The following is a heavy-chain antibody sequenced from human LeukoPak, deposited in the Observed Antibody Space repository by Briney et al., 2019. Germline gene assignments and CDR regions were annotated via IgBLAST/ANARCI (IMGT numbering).Heavy chain of an antibody. D-gene: IGHD2/OR15-2a*01. CDR3: AKYPISPDNWFDP. V-gene: IGHV3-23*01. CDR2: ISGSGGST. CDR1: GFTFSSYA. Sequence: GGSLRLSCAASGFTFSSYAMTWVRQAPGKGLEWVSSISGSGGSTYYADSVKGRFTISRDNSKNTLYLQMNSLRAEGTAVYYCAKYPISPDNWFDPWGQGTLVTVSS. J-gene: IGHJ5*02.